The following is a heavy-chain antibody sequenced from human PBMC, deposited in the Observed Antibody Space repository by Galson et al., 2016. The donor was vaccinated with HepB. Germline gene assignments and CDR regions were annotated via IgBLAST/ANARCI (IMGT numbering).Heavy chain of an antibody. J-gene: IGHJ3*02. CDR2: IKQDGRGK. Sequence: SLRLSCAASGFTFSTYYMTWVRQPPGKGLEWVAGIKQDGRGKYYVDSVKGRFTISRDNAKNSLYVQMDSLRAEDTAVYFCARERFCSSATCYVGDAFHIGGQGTMVTVSS. CDR1: GFTFSTYY. D-gene: IGHD2-2*01. V-gene: IGHV3-7*05. CDR3: ARERFCSSATCYVGDAFHI.